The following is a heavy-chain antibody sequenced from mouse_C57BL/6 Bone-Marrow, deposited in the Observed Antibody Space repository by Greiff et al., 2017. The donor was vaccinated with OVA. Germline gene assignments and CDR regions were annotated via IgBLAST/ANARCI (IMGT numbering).Heavy chain of an antibody. CDR3: AKSSYVGY. J-gene: IGHJ2*01. CDR1: GYAFSSSW. V-gene: IGHV1-82*01. CDR2: IYPGDGAT. Sequence: QVQLKQSGPELVKPGASVKISCKASGYAFSSSWMNWVKQRPGKGLEWIGRIYPGDGATNYNGKVKGKATLTADKSSSTAYMQLSSLTSEDSAVYFCAKSSYVGYWGQGTTLTVSS. D-gene: IGHD1-1*01.